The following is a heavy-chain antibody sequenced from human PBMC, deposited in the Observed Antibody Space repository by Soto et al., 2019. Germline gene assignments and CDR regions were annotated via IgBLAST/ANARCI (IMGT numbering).Heavy chain of an antibody. CDR3: AGDPDSHYNDSHASSYP. D-gene: IGHD4-4*01. J-gene: IGHJ5*02. CDR2: IIPIFGTA. Sequence: SVKVSCKASGGTFSSYAISWVRQAPGQGLEWMGGIIPIFGTANYAQKFQGRVTISADKFTGTAYMELTGLRSDDTAVYYCAGDPDSHYNDSHASSYPWGQGTLVTVSS. V-gene: IGHV1-69*06. CDR1: GGTFSSYA.